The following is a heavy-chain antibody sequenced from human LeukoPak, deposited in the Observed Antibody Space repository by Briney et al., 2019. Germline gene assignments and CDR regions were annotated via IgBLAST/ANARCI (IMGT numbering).Heavy chain of an antibody. D-gene: IGHD4-17*01. CDR2: IYYSGST. J-gene: IGHJ1*01. V-gene: IGHV4-59*08. CDR3: ASAGSSVTTSFFASYAEYFQH. Sequence: SETLSLTCTVSGGSISSYYWSWIRQPPGKGLEWIGYIYYSGSTNYNPSLKSRVTISVDTSKNQFSLKLSSVTAADTAVYYCASAGSSVTTSFFASYAEYFQHWGQGTLVTVS. CDR1: GGSISSYY.